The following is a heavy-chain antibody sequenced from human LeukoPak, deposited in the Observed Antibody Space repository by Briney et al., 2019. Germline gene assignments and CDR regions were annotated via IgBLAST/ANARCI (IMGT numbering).Heavy chain of an antibody. V-gene: IGHV4-39*07. J-gene: IGHJ4*02. CDR3: ARNKYSSSWYYY. Sequence: SETLSLTCTVSGGSISSSSYYWGWIRQPPGKGLEWIGSIYYSGSTYYNPSLKSRVTISVDTSKNQFSLKLSSVTAADTAVYYCARNKYSSSWYYYWGQGTLVTISS. CDR1: GGSISSSSYY. D-gene: IGHD6-13*01. CDR2: IYYSGST.